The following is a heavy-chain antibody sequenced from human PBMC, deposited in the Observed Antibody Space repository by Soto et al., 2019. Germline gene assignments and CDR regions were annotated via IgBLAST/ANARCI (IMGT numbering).Heavy chain of an antibody. CDR3: AKSIGYSKEALLDV. CDR1: GFTFSSYA. D-gene: IGHD6-13*01. J-gene: IGHJ6*02. CDR2: TSGSGGST. Sequence: EVQLLESGGGLVQPGGSLRLSCAASGFTFSSYAMSWVRQAPGKGLEWVSATSGSGGSTYYADSVKGRFTISRDNSKNTLYLQMNSLRAEDTAVYYCAKSIGYSKEALLDVWGQGTTVTVSS. V-gene: IGHV3-23*01.